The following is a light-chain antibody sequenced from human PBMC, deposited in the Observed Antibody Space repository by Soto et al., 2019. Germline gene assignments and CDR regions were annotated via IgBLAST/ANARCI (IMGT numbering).Light chain of an antibody. J-gene: IGKJ5*01. Sequence: IVMTQSRATLSDKRWERGTLXYQASHSVSSTLAWYQQKPGRAPRLLIYDASNRATGISARCSGSGSGTDGTLTISSLVPEDCGVYYCQQRSNWPPSITFGQGTRLEIK. CDR1: HSVSST. CDR3: QQRSNWPPSIT. V-gene: IGKV3-11*01. CDR2: DAS.